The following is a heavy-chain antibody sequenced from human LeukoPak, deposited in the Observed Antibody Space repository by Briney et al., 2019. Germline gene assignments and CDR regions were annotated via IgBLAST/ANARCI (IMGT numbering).Heavy chain of an antibody. D-gene: IGHD2-21*02. J-gene: IGHJ4*02. CDR2: IIPIFGTP. CDR3: ARAYMTATRHFDS. Sequence: SVKVSCKTSGGTFSSYTISWVRQAPGQGLECMGGIIPIFGTPRYAQKFQDRVTITADASTSTAYMELSSLRSEDTAVYYCARAYMTATRHFDSWGQGTLVTVSS. CDR1: GGTFSSYT. V-gene: IGHV1-69*13.